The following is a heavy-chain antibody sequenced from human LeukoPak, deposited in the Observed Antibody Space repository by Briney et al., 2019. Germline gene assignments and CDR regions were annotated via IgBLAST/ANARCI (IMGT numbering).Heavy chain of an antibody. V-gene: IGHV1-8*01. D-gene: IGHD6-13*01. CDR1: GYTFTSYD. J-gene: IGHJ6*03. CDR2: VNPNSGNT. Sequence: ASVKVSCKTSGYTFTSYDLNWVRQATGQGLEWMGWVNPNSGNTDYAQKLQGRVTMTTDTSTSTAYMELRSLRSDDTAVYYCARSYSSSWYAYYYYMDVWGKGTTVTVSS. CDR3: ARSYSSSWYAYYYYMDV.